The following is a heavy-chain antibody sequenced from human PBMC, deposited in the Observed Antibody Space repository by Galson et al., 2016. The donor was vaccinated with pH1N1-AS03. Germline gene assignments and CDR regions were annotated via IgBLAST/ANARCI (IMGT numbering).Heavy chain of an antibody. Sequence: QSGAEVKKPGEALKISCKGSGFKFTTYWIGWVRQMPGKGLGWVGIIYPDDSETRYTPSFQGQVTVSADNSINTAYLQWSSQKASDTAMYYCVRGYGHPDYWGRGTLVTVSS. CDR2: IYPDDSET. CDR1: GFKFTTYW. V-gene: IGHV5-51*03. CDR3: VRGYGHPDY. J-gene: IGHJ4*02. D-gene: IGHD6-13*01.